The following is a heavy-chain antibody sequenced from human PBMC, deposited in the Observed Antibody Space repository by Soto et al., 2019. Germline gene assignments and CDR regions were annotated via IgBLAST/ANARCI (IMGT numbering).Heavy chain of an antibody. D-gene: IGHD3-10*01. Sequence: GGSLRLSCAASGFTFSNAWMSWVRQAPGKGLEWVGHIKSKTDGGTTDYAAPVKGRFTISRDDSKNTLYLQMNSLKTEDTAVYYCTTETYYYGSGSYYNPQIGYWGQGTLVTVSS. J-gene: IGHJ4*02. CDR1: GFTFSNAW. CDR2: IKSKTDGGTT. CDR3: TTETYYYGSGSYYNPQIGY. V-gene: IGHV3-15*01.